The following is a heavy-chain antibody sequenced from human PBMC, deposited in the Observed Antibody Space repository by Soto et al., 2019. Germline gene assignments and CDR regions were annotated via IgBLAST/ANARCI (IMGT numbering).Heavy chain of an antibody. CDR3: ARESDIVVVPAAIFHYYGMDV. CDR2: IGYDGSNK. Sequence: QVQLVESGGGVVQPGRSLRLSCAASGFTFSSYGMHWVRQAPGKGLEWVAVIGYDGSNKYYADSVKGRFTISRDNSKNTLYLQMNSLGAEDTAVYYCARESDIVVVPAAIFHYYGMDVWGQGTTVTVSS. J-gene: IGHJ6*02. CDR1: GFTFSSYG. D-gene: IGHD2-2*02. V-gene: IGHV3-33*01.